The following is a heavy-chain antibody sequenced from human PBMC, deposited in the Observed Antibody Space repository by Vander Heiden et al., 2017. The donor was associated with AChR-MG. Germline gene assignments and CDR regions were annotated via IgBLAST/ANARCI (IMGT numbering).Heavy chain of an antibody. CDR3: ASESTIGG. V-gene: IGHV3-74*01. CDR2: IKSDGSVT. Sequence: EVQLVESGGGLVQRGGSLRLSCAASGSTFSTSWMPWVRQAPGKGLVWVSRIKSDGSVTNYADSVKGRFTISRDNAKNTLYLQMNSLRAEDTAVYYCASESTIGGWGQGTLVTVSS. D-gene: IGHD3-3*01. CDR1: GSTFSTSW. J-gene: IGHJ4*02.